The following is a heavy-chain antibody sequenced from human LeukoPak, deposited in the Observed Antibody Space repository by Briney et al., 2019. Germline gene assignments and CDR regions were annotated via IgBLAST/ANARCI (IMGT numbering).Heavy chain of an antibody. V-gene: IGHV4-4*07. D-gene: IGHD2/OR15-2a*01. Sequence: SETLSLTCTVSGGSISSYYWSWVRQPAGKGLEWIGRIYTSGSTNYNPSLKSRVTISVDTSKNQFSLKLSSVTAADTAVYYCVRDVFISSLDAFDIWGQGTMVTVSS. J-gene: IGHJ3*02. CDR3: VRDVFISSLDAFDI. CDR2: IYTSGST. CDR1: GGSISSYY.